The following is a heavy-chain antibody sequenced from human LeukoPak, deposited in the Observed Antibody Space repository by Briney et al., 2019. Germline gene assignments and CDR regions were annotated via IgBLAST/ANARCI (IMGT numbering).Heavy chain of an antibody. CDR3: ARVLLDTMIGPFGY. D-gene: IGHD3-22*01. Sequence: GGSLRLSCAASGFTLSSHGMHWVRQAPGKGLEWVALIWYDGSKENYADSVKGRFTISRDMSKNTLNLQMNSLRVEDTAVFYCARVLLDTMIGPFGYWGQGTLVTVSS. CDR1: GFTLSSHG. CDR2: IWYDGSKE. J-gene: IGHJ4*02. V-gene: IGHV3-33*01.